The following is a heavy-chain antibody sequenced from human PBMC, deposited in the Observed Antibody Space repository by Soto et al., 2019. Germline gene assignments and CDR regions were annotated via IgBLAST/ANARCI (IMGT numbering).Heavy chain of an antibody. V-gene: IGHV1-58*02. Sequence: GASVKVSCKASGFTFTSSAMQWVRQARGQRLEWIGWIVVGSGNTNYAQKFQERVTITRDMSTSTAYMELSSLRSEDTAVYYCAAGKVRLGSSTIPMARAYYYYYYGMDVWGQGTTVTVSS. CDR3: AAGKVRLGSSTIPMARAYYYYYYGMDV. CDR2: IVVGSGNT. CDR1: GFTFTSSA. J-gene: IGHJ6*02. D-gene: IGHD2-2*01.